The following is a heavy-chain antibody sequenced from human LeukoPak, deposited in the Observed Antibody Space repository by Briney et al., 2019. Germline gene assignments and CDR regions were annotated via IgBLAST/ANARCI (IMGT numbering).Heavy chain of an antibody. J-gene: IGHJ4*02. CDR1: GFPFSSYW. V-gene: IGHV3-74*01. Sequence: GGSLRLSCAASGFPFSSYWMHWVRQAPGKGLVWVSLIKSDGSSTDYADSVKGRFTISRDNTKNTLYLQMNSLRVEDTAVYYCAHTVWSGNYFDYWGQGTLVTVSS. CDR2: IKSDGSST. D-gene: IGHD3-3*01. CDR3: AHTVWSGNYFDY.